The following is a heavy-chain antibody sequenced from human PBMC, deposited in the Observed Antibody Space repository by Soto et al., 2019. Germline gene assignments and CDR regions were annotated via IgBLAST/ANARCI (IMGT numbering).Heavy chain of an antibody. CDR2: ISGSGGST. CDR3: AKGRVFALVIMDPATEAMGAFDI. CDR1: GFTFSSYA. D-gene: IGHD3-3*01. V-gene: IGHV3-23*01. Sequence: PGGSLRLSCAASGFTFSSYALSWVRQAPGQGLEWVSAISGSGGSTYYADSVKGRFTISRDNSKNTLYLQMNSLRAEDTAVYYCAKGRVFALVIMDPATEAMGAFDIWGQGTMVTVSS. J-gene: IGHJ3*02.